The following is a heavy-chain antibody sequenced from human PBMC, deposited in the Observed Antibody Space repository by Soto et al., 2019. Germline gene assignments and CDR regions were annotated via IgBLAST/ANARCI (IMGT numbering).Heavy chain of an antibody. D-gene: IGHD3-22*01. CDR3: ARSHSSGKTRYYSDH. CDR1: GGSISSGGYY. J-gene: IGHJ4*02. CDR2: IYSTEST. V-gene: IGHV4-31*03. Sequence: SESLALTCTVSGGSISSGGYYWSWIRQHPGKGLEWIGYIYSTESTNYNPSLKSRLSISVDMSASQFSLKLSSVTVADTAVYSCARSHSSGKTRYYSDHWGQGTLVTVSS.